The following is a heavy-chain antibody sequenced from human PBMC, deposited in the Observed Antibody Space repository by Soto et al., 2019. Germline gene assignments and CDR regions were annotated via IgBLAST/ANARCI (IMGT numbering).Heavy chain of an antibody. CDR3: AKTYTSGWYGGDAFDI. J-gene: IGHJ3*02. Sequence: EVQLLESGGGLVQPGGSLRLSCAASGFTFSSNAMTWVRQAPGKGLEWVSAISGSGGATYYADSVKGRFTLSRDNSKSTMYLPMNSLRAEDTAVYYCAKTYTSGWYGGDAFDIWGQGTMVTVSS. CDR2: ISGSGGAT. CDR1: GFTFSSNA. V-gene: IGHV3-23*01. D-gene: IGHD6-19*01.